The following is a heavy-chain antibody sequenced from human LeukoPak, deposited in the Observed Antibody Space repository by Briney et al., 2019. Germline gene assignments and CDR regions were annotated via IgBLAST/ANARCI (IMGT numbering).Heavy chain of an antibody. CDR2: IHYTGST. Sequence: SETLSLTCTVSGGSIGSYYWSWIRQPPGKGLEWIAYIHYTGSTNYNPSLKSRVTISVDTSKNQFSLKLSSVTAADTAVYYCARDQTSKGDASDIWGQGTMVTVSS. J-gene: IGHJ3*02. V-gene: IGHV4-59*01. CDR3: ARDQTSKGDASDI. CDR1: GGSIGSYY.